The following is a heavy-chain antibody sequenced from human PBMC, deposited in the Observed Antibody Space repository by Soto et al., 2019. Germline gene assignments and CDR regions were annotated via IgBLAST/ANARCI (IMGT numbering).Heavy chain of an antibody. V-gene: IGHV3-33*01. Sequence: QVQLVESGGGVVQPGRSLRLSCAASGFTFSSYGMHWVHQAPGKGLEWVAVIWYDGSNKYYADSVKGRFTISRDNSKNTLYLQMNSLRVEDTAVYYCARDRLYGSGSYYLDYWGQGTLVTVSS. CDR2: IWYDGSNK. CDR1: GFTFSSYG. J-gene: IGHJ4*02. CDR3: ARDRLYGSGSYYLDY. D-gene: IGHD3-10*01.